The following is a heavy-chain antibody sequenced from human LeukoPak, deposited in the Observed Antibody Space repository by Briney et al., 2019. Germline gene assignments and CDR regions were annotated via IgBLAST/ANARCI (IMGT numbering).Heavy chain of an antibody. Sequence: EASVKVSCKASGYTFTSYYMHWVRQAPGQGLEWMGIINPSGGSTSYAQKFQGRVTMTRDTSTSTVYMELSSLRSEDTAVYYCATCITGTTLSYYYYMDVWGKGTTVTVSS. D-gene: IGHD1-7*01. CDR3: ATCITGTTLSYYYYMDV. CDR1: GYTFTSYY. V-gene: IGHV1-46*01. J-gene: IGHJ6*03. CDR2: INPSGGST.